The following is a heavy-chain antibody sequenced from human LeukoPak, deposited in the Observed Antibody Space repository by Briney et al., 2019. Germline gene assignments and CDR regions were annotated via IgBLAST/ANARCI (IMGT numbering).Heavy chain of an antibody. V-gene: IGHV3-21*01. CDR2: ISGSGSKI. CDR1: GFTFSSHS. D-gene: IGHD6-13*01. J-gene: IGHJ5*02. Sequence: GGSLRLSCAASGFTFSSHSLNWVRQAPGKGLEWVSSISGSGSKICYADSVKGRFTMSRDNAKNSLYLQMNRLRAEDTAVYYCARGSSGMTAPTGWFAPWGQGTLVNVSS. CDR3: ARGSSGMTAPTGWFAP.